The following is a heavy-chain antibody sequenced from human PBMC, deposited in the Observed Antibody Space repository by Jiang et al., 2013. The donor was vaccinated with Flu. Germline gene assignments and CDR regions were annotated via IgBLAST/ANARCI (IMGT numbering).Heavy chain of an antibody. J-gene: IGHJ6*02. CDR2: INPTGGST. CDR3: ARSYCGGDCYSNYYYSGMDV. V-gene: IGHV1-46*01. D-gene: IGHD2-21*02. Sequence: GAEVKKPGASVKISCKASGYTFTNYYIHWVRQAPGQGLEWMGIINPTGGSTSYAQKFQGRVTMTRDTSTSTVYMELSSLRSEDPAVYYCARSYCGGDCYSNYYYSGMDVWGQGTTVTVSS. CDR1: GYTFTNYY.